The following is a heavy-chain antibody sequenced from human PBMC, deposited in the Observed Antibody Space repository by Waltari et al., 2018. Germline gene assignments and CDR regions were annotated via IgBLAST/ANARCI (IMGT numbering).Heavy chain of an antibody. Sequence: QVQLQESGPGLVKPSETLSLTCTVSGGSISSYYWSWIRQPPGKGLEWIGYIYYSGSTNYNPSLKSRVTISVDTSKNQFSLKLSSVTAADTAVYYCARSERSSGWYVGRYFQHWGQGTLVTVSS. CDR1: GGSISSYY. V-gene: IGHV4-59*01. CDR2: IYYSGST. D-gene: IGHD6-19*01. J-gene: IGHJ1*01. CDR3: ARSERSSGWYVGRYFQH.